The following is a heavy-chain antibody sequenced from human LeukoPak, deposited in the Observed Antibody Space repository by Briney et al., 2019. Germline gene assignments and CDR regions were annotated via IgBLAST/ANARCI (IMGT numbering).Heavy chain of an antibody. D-gene: IGHD3-3*01. V-gene: IGHV3-74*01. CDR1: GFIFSGYW. CDR3: TKSDWFDP. Sequence: PGGSLRLSCAASGFIFSGYWMHWVRQAPGKGLVWLSRIKNDGSITSYADSVKGRFTISRDNAKNTLYLQMNSLRVVDTAVYYCTKSDWFDPWGQGTLVTVSS. CDR2: IKNDGSIT. J-gene: IGHJ5*02.